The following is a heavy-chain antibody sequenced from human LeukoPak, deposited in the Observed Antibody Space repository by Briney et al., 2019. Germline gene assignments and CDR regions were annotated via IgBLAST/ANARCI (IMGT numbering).Heavy chain of an antibody. Sequence: SQTLSLTCAISGDSVSSNSAAWTWIRQSPSRGLEWLGRTYYRSKWYNDYAVSVKSRITINPDTSKNQYSLQLNSMTPEDTAVYYCAREEQRTRRDRDYFDYWGQGTLVTVSS. V-gene: IGHV6-1*01. J-gene: IGHJ4*02. D-gene: IGHD6-25*01. CDR1: GDSVSSNSAA. CDR3: AREEQRTRRDRDYFDY. CDR2: TYYRSKWYN.